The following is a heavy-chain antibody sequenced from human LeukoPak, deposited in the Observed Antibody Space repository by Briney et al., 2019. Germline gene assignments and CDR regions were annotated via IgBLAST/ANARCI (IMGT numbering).Heavy chain of an antibody. CDR3: AKSIVNSGTYIPFDY. CDR1: GFTYSNYA. CDR2: ISGSGRST. Sequence: GGSLRLSCAASGFTYSNYAMNWVRQAPGKGLEWVSVISGSGRSTYYADSVKGRFTISRDKSKNSFYLQMNSLRVEDTAIYYCAKSIVNSGTYIPFDYWGQGTLVTVSS. J-gene: IGHJ4*02. D-gene: IGHD1-26*01. V-gene: IGHV3-23*01.